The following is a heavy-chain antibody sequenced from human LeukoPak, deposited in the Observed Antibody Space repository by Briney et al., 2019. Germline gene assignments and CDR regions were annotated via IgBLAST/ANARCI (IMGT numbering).Heavy chain of an antibody. CDR2: ISVNGRDK. J-gene: IGHJ4*02. D-gene: IGHD2-21*01. V-gene: IGHV3-30*01. CDR3: ATLDWCHKYLVACGSSEY. CDR1: GFDFNSYA. Sequence: PGGSLRLSCAASGFDFNSYALHWVRQAPGKGLESVAAISVNGRDKYYANSAKGRFSISRDNSKNTFSLQMNSLRVEDSASYYCATLDWCHKYLVACGSSEYWGQGTLVTVSS.